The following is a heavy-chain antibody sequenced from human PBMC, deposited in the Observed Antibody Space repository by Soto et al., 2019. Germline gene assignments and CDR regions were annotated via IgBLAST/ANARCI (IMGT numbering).Heavy chain of an antibody. CDR2: INPNSGGT. CDR1: GYTFTGYY. J-gene: IGHJ6*02. CDR3: ARAELSGGTMTYYNYGMDV. V-gene: IGHV1-2*04. D-gene: IGHD2-15*01. Sequence: ASVKVCCKASGYTFTGYYMHWVRQAPGQGLEWMGWINPNSGGTNYAQKFQGWVTMTRDTSISTAYMELSRLRSDDTAVYYCARAELSGGTMTYYNYGMDVWGQGTTVTVSS.